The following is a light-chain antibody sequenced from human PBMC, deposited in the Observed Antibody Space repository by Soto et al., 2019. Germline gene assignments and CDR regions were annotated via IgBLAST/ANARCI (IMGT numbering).Light chain of an antibody. CDR3: QQSYSSPRYT. CDR1: QSITTY. J-gene: IGKJ2*01. V-gene: IGKV1-39*01. CDR2: AAS. Sequence: DIQMTQSPSSLSASVGDRVTITCRASQSITTYLNWYQQKPGKAPKLLIYAASNLHSGVPSRFRGSGSGTEFTLTISSLQPEDFATYYCQQSYSSPRYTFGQGTRLEI.